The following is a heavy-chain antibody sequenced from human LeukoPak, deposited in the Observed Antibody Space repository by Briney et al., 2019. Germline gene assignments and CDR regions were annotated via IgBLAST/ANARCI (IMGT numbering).Heavy chain of an antibody. J-gene: IGHJ3*02. V-gene: IGHV3-43*02. CDR3: AKDFPNCSGGSCYEAGDAFDI. D-gene: IGHD2-15*01. Sequence: GGSLRLSCEPSGFTFDDKAMKGVGQAPGKGLGGGSLISGEGGSKYYADSVRGRFTISRDNSKNSLYLQMNSLRTEDTALYYCAKDFPNCSGGSCYEAGDAFDIWGQGTMVTVSS. CDR2: ISGEGGSK. CDR1: GFTFDDKA.